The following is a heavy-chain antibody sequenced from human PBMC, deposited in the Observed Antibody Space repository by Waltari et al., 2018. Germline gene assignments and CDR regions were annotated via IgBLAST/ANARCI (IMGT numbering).Heavy chain of an antibody. CDR1: GDSVSNHYW. J-gene: IGHJ4*02. V-gene: IGHV4-4*02. Sequence: QLQLQQSGPGLVKPSESLFLSCAVSGDSVSNHYWWSWVRQPPGKGLEWIGKIHGTGKTNYNPSLESRVTVSMDTSNNQFSLRVTSPTAADTAVYFCARDRGRGLYLDSWGQGTLVTVS. CDR2: IHGTGKT. D-gene: IGHD1-26*01. CDR3: ARDRGRGLYLDS.